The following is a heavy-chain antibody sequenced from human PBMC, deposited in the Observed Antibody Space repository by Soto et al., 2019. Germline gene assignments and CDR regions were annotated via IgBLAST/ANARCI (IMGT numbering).Heavy chain of an antibody. D-gene: IGHD1-1*01. CDR1: CYMFWNYG. CDR2: ISTYNGNT. Sequence: KGSCKAPCYMFWNYGIIWVRQAPGQRVEWMAWISTYNGNTNYAQKLQGRVTMTTDSSTSTAYMELRSLRSDDTAVYYCARDLLPMTGTSNDAFVIWGQGTMVTVS. V-gene: IGHV1-18*04. CDR3: ARDLLPMTGTSNDAFVI. J-gene: IGHJ3*02.